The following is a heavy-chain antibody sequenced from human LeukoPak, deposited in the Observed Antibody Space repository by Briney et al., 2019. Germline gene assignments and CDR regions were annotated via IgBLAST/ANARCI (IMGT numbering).Heavy chain of an antibody. CDR3: ANVPYDFWSGYYFDY. CDR1: GFALSSYT. J-gene: IGHJ4*02. CDR2: ISGSGGST. Sequence: GGSLRLSCAASGFALSSYTMSWVRQAPGKGLEWVSAISGSGGSTYYADSVKGRFTISRDNSKNTLYLQMNSLRAEDTAVYYCANVPYDFWSGYYFDYWGQGTLVTVSS. D-gene: IGHD3-3*01. V-gene: IGHV3-23*01.